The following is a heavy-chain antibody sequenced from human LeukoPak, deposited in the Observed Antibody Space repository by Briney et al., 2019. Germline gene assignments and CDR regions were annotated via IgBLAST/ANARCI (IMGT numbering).Heavy chain of an antibody. CDR2: IYYSGST. Sequence: SETLSLTCTVPGGSISSSSYYWGWIRQPPGKGLEWIGSIYYSGSTYYNPSLKSRVTIPVDTSKNQFSLKLSSVTAADTAVYYCARDLNAFDTWGQGTMVTVSS. CDR1: GGSISSSSYY. CDR3: ARDLNAFDT. V-gene: IGHV4-39*07. J-gene: IGHJ3*02.